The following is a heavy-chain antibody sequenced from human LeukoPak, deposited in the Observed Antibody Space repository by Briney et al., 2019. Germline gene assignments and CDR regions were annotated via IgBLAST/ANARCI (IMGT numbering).Heavy chain of an antibody. D-gene: IGHD3-10*01. J-gene: IGHJ4*02. CDR2: ISGSGGST. V-gene: IGHV3-23*01. CDR1: GFTFSSYA. CDR3: AKDQYYYGSGTGWDY. Sequence: PGGSLRLSCAASGFTFSSYAMSWVRQAPGKGLEWVSAISGSGGSTYYADSVKGRFTISRDNSKNTLYLQMNSLRAEDTAVYYCAKDQYYYGSGTGWDYWGQGTLVTVSS.